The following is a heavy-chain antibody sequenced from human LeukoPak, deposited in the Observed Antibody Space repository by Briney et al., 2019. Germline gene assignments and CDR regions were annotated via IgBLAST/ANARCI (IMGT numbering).Heavy chain of an antibody. D-gene: IGHD3-22*01. V-gene: IGHV3-53*01. CDR2: IYSGGST. CDR1: GFTVSSNY. J-gene: IGHJ6*02. Sequence: PGGSLRLSCAASGFTVSSNYMNWVRQAPGKGLEWVSVIYSGGSTYYADSVKGRFTISRDNSKNTLYLQMNSLRAEDTAVYFCARSSGSPVYYGVDVWGQGTTVTVSS. CDR3: ARSSGSPVYYGVDV.